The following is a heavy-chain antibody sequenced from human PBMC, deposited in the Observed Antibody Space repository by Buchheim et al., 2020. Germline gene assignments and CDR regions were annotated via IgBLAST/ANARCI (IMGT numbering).Heavy chain of an antibody. D-gene: IGHD3-3*01. J-gene: IGHJ6*02. CDR2: IYYSGST. V-gene: IGHV4-59*01. CDR3: ARDFTNYDFWSGYYRGYYGMNV. CDR1: GGSISSYY. Sequence: QVQLQESGPGLVKPSETLSLTCTVSGGSISSYYWSWIRQPPGKGLEWIGYIYYSGSTNYNPSLKSRVTISVEPSKNQFSLKLSSVTAADTAVYYCARDFTNYDFWSGYYRGYYGMNVWGQGTT.